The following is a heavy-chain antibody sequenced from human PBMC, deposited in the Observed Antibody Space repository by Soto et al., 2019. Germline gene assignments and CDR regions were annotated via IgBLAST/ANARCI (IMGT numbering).Heavy chain of an antibody. CDR3: ARDLWIHHSWYFDL. J-gene: IGHJ2*01. Sequence: QVLLVESGGGVVQPGRSLRLSCAASGFTFSSYGMHWVRQAPGKGLEWVAVIWYDGSNKYYADSVKGRFTISRDNSKNTLYLQMNSLRAEDTAVYYCARDLWIHHSWYFDLWGRGTLVTVSS. V-gene: IGHV3-33*01. D-gene: IGHD5-18*01. CDR2: IWYDGSNK. CDR1: GFTFSSYG.